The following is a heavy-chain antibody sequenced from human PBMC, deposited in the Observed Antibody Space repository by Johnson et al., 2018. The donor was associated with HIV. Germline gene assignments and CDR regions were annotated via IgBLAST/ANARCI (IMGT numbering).Heavy chain of an antibody. CDR2: ISYDGSNK. Sequence: VHLVESGGGVVQPGRSLRLSCAASGFTFSSYAMHWVRQAPGKGLEWVAVISYDGSNKYYADSVKGRFTISRDNSKNTLYLQMNSLRAEDTAVYYCARDGYHNFWSGYYRDDAFDIWGQGTMVTVSS. J-gene: IGHJ3*02. CDR3: ARDGYHNFWSGYYRDDAFDI. D-gene: IGHD3-3*01. V-gene: IGHV3-30-3*01. CDR1: GFTFSSYA.